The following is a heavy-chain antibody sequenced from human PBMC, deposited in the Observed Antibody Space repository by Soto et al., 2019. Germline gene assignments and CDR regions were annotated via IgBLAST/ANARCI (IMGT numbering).Heavy chain of an antibody. Sequence: PSETLSLTCTVSGGSISSYYWSWIRQPPGKGLEWIGYIYYSGSIIYNPSLKSRVTISVDTSKNQFSLKLTSVTAADTAVYYCARHFPYSAPLRDANQHFDYWGQGTLVTVSS. D-gene: IGHD2-15*01. CDR3: ARHFPYSAPLRDANQHFDY. J-gene: IGHJ4*02. CDR1: GGSISSYY. V-gene: IGHV4-59*08. CDR2: IYYSGSI.